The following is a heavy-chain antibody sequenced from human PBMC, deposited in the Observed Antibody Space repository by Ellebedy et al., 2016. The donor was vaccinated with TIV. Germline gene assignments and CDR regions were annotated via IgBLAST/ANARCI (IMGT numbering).Heavy chain of an antibody. J-gene: IGHJ4*02. Sequence: MPSETLSLTCTVSGYSISSGNFWVWIRQPPGTGLEWIGSIYRSGTTYYNPSLKSRVTISVDTSKNQFSLKLNSVTAADTAVYYCARDGGSVRFDYWGQGTLVTVSS. CDR3: ARDGGSVRFDY. V-gene: IGHV4-38-2*02. CDR1: GYSISSGNF. CDR2: IYRSGTT. D-gene: IGHD3-16*01.